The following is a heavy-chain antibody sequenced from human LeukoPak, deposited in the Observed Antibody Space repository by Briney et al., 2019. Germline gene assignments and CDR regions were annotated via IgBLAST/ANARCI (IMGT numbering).Heavy chain of an antibody. CDR3: ATYIVGATQA. J-gene: IGHJ5*02. D-gene: IGHD1-26*01. V-gene: IGHV4-34*01. CDR2: INHSGST. Sequence: SETLSLTCAVYGGSFSGYYWSWIRQPPGKGLEWIGEINHSGSTNYNPSLKSRVTISVDTSKNQFSLKLSSVNAADTAVYYCATYIVGATQAWGQGTLVTVSS. CDR1: GGSFSGYY.